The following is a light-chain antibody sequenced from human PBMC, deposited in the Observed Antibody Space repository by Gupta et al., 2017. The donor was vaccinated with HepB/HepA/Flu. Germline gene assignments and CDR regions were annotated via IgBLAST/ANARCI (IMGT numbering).Light chain of an antibody. CDR3: SSYTSTNTQV. Sequence: QSALTQPASVSGSPGQSITISCTGTSSDVGNYNFVAWYQQYPDKAPKLVFYDVSSRPSGVPDRFSGSKSGNTASLTISGLQAEDAAEYYYSSYTSTNTQVFGTGTKVTVL. CDR2: DVS. CDR1: SSDVGNYNF. J-gene: IGLJ1*01. V-gene: IGLV2-14*03.